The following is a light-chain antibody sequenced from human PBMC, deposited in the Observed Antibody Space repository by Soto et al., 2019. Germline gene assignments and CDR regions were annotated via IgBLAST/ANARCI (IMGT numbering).Light chain of an antibody. Sequence: EIVLTQSPGTLSLSPGERATLSCRASQSVSSSYLAGYQQKPGQAPRLLIYGASSSATGIPGRFSGSGSGTDSNLTITRLEPEDVAVYYCQQYGSSPYTFGQGTKLEIK. V-gene: IGKV3-20*01. CDR1: QSVSSSY. CDR2: GAS. J-gene: IGKJ2*01. CDR3: QQYGSSPYT.